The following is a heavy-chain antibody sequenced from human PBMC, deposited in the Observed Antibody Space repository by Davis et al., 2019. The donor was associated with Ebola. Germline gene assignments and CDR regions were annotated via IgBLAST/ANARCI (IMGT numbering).Heavy chain of an antibody. Sequence: PGGSLRLSCAASGFTVSSYSMNWVRQAPGKGLEWVSSISSSSSYIYYADSVKGRFTISRDNAKNSLYLQMNSLRAEDTAVYYCARDPELSRYYGMDVWGQGTTVTVSS. CDR3: ARDPELSRYYGMDV. J-gene: IGHJ6*02. V-gene: IGHV3-21*01. CDR1: GFTVSSYS. D-gene: IGHD1-14*01. CDR2: ISSSSSYI.